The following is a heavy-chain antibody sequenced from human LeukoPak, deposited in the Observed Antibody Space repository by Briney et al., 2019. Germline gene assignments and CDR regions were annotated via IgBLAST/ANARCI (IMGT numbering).Heavy chain of an antibody. Sequence: PSETLSLTCTVSGGSIRSGSHYWAWIRQPPGKGLEWIGSIYYSGSTYYNPSLENRVTISIDTSRNHFSLKLSSLSAADTSVYYCAKRDDSGGNLVDLWGQGTLVTVS. CDR3: AKRDDSGGNLVDL. V-gene: IGHV4-39*02. J-gene: IGHJ4*02. CDR1: GGSIRSGSHY. D-gene: IGHD3-22*01. CDR2: IYYSGST.